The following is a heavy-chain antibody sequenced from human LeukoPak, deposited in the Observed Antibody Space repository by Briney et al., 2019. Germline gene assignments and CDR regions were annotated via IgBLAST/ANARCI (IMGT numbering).Heavy chain of an antibody. CDR1: GYTFKSYG. CDR3: ASIVSEGYYDSSGYYF. D-gene: IGHD3-22*01. J-gene: IGHJ4*02. CDR2: ISVYSGNT. Sequence: ASVTVSCKASGYTFKSYGLSWVRQAPGQGLEWMGWISVYSGNTNYAQKFQGRVTMTTDTSTSTAYMELRSLRSDDTAVYYCASIVSEGYYDSSGYYFWGQGTLVTVSS. V-gene: IGHV1-18*01.